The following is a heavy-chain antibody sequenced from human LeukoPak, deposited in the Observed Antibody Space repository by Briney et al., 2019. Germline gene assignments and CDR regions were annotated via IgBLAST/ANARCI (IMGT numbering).Heavy chain of an antibody. CDR3: AKDRNSGYDAFDI. V-gene: IGHV3-23*01. CDR2: ISGSGGST. CDR1: GFTFSSYA. J-gene: IGHJ3*02. D-gene: IGHD3-22*01. Sequence: GGSLRLSYAASGFTFSSYAMNWVSQAPGKGLEWVSVISGSGGSTYYAEAVKGRFTISRDNSKNTLYLHMNSLRAEDTALYYCAKDRNSGYDAFDIWGQGTMVTVSS.